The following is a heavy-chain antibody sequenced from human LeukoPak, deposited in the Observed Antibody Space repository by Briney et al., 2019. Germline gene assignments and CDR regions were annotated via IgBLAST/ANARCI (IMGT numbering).Heavy chain of an antibody. Sequence: GGSLRLSCAASGFTFDDYAMYWVRQAPGKGLEWVSGISWNSGSIGYADSVKGRFTISRDNAKNSLYLQMNSLRAEDTAVYYCARDLNVVVPGTFDYWGQGTLVTVSS. CDR1: GFTFDDYA. J-gene: IGHJ4*02. D-gene: IGHD2-2*01. CDR3: ARDLNVVVPGTFDY. V-gene: IGHV3-9*01. CDR2: ISWNSGSI.